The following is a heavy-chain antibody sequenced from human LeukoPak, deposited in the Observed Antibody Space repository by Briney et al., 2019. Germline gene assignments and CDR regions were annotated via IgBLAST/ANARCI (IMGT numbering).Heavy chain of an antibody. J-gene: IGHJ3*02. CDR3: AREADAFDI. V-gene: IGHV3-30*03. CDR1: GFTSRNYV. CDR2: ISQDESNK. Sequence: GGSLRLSCAASGFTSRNYVMHWVRQAPGKGLEWVAGISQDESNKYYTDSVKGRFTISRDNSKNTLFLQMNSLSIEDTAVYYCAREADAFDIWGQGTMVTVSS.